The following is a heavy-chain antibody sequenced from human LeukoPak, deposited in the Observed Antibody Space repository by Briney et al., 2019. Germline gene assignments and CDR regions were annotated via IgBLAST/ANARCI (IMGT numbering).Heavy chain of an antibody. V-gene: IGHV3-23*01. J-gene: IGHJ4*02. CDR3: AKGHLRGSWYFDY. CDR1: GITFSSYA. Sequence: GESLRLSCAASGITFSSYAMSWVRQAPGKGLEWVTAISAGGGTYYADCVKSRFTISRDNSKNTPYLQMNSLSADDTAVYYCAKGHLRGSWYFDYWGQGTLVTVSS. CDR2: ISAGGGT. D-gene: IGHD3-3*02.